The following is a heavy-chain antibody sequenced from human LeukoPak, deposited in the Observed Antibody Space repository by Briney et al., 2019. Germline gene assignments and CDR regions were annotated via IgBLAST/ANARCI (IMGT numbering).Heavy chain of an antibody. Sequence: PGGSLRLSCAASGFTFDDYAMHWVRQAPGKGLEWVSGISWNSGTIDYADSVKGRFTISRDNAKNSLYLQMNSLRAEDTALYYCAKSPYGSGSYVPYYLDYWGQGTLVTVSS. CDR1: GFTFDDYA. CDR3: AKSPYGSGSYVPYYLDY. CDR2: ISWNSGTI. V-gene: IGHV3-9*01. J-gene: IGHJ4*02. D-gene: IGHD3-10*01.